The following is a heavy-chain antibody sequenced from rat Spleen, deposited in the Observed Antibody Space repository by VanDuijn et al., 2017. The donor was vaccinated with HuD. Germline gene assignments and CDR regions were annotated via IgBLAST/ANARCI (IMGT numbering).Heavy chain of an antibody. CDR3: AKTTVTYYYVMDA. CDR2: INSAGST. CDR1: GYSITSGYG. V-gene: IGHV3-3*01. D-gene: IGHD1-11*01. J-gene: IGHJ4*01. Sequence: EVQLQESGPGLVKPSQSLSLTCSVTGYSITSGYGWNWIRKFPGNKLEWMGYINSAGSTNYNPSLKSRISITRDTSKNQFFLQVNSVTTEDTATYYCAKTTVTYYYVMDAWGQGALVTVSS.